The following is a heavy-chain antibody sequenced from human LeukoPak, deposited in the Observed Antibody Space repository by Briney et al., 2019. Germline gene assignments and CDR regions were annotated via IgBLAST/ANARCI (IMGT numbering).Heavy chain of an antibody. CDR3: AKAPREFICSGGSCYPNGFDY. V-gene: IGHV3-9*01. Sequence: QTGGSLRLSCAASRFTFRSYAMHWVRQAPGKGLEWVSGISWNSGSIGYADSVKGRFTISRDNAKNSLYLQMNSLRAEDTALYYCAKAPREFICSGGSCYPNGFDYWGQGTLVTVSS. CDR1: RFTFRSYA. D-gene: IGHD2-15*01. CDR2: ISWNSGSI. J-gene: IGHJ4*02.